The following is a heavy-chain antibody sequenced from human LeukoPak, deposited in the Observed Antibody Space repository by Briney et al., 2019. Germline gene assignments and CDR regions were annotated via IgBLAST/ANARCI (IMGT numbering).Heavy chain of an antibody. CDR3: ARVLGGSGSYSYYYGMDV. CDR1: GGSFSGYY. Sequence: PSETLSLTCAVYGGSFSGYYWSWIRQPPGKGLEWIGEINHSGSTNYNPSLKSRVTISVDTSKNQFSLKLSSVTAADTAVYYCARVLGGSGSYSYYYGMDVWGQGTTVTVSS. CDR2: INHSGST. V-gene: IGHV4-34*01. D-gene: IGHD3-10*01. J-gene: IGHJ6*02.